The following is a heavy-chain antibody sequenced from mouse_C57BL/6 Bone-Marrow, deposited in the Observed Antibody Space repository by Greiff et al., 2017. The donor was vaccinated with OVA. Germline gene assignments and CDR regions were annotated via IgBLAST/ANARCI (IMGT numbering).Heavy chain of an antibody. CDR1: GFTFSSYG. CDR3: ARRRYYCAPDYFDY. J-gene: IGHJ2*01. V-gene: IGHV5-6*02. D-gene: IGHD1-1*01. CDR2: ISSGGSYT. Sequence: EVKLEESGGDLVKPGGSLKLSCAASGFTFSSYGMSWVRQTPDKRLEWVATISSGGSYTYYPDSVKGRFTISRDNAKNTLYLQMSSLKSEDTAMYYCARRRYYCAPDYFDYWGQGTTLTVSS.